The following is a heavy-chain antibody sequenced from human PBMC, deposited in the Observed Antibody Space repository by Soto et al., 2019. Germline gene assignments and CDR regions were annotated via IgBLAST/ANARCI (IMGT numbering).Heavy chain of an antibody. D-gene: IGHD2-15*01. CDR3: AKGMVGYCSGGSCYSDPPYYYYGMDV. V-gene: IGHV3-23*01. CDR2: ISGSGGST. CDR1: GFTFSSYA. J-gene: IGHJ6*02. Sequence: PGGSLRLSCAASGFTFSSYAMSWVRQAPGKGLEWVSAISGSGGSTYYADSVKGRFTFSRDNSKNTLYLQMNSLRAEDTAVYYCAKGMVGYCSGGSCYSDPPYYYYGMDVWGQGTTVTVS.